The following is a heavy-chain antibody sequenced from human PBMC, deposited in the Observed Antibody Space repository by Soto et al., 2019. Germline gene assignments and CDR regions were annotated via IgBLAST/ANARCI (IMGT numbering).Heavy chain of an antibody. CDR2: IVPMFGTA. D-gene: IGHD6-6*01. Sequence: QVQLVQSGAEVKEPGSSVKVSCKASGGTFADFIMNWVRQTPGQGLEWMGGIVPMFGTATYAEKFKGRVTSPATESTSTAYMELTSLRSDVTAVYYCARNRAYGSSRSQCSSIDVWGQGTRVTVS. V-gene: IGHV1-69*01. J-gene: IGHJ6*02. CDR3: ARNRAYGSSRSQCSSIDV. CDR1: GGTFADFI.